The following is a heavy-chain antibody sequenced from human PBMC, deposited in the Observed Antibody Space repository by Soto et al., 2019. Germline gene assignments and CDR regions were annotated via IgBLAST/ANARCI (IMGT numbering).Heavy chain of an antibody. V-gene: IGHV4-59*01. CDR2: IYYSGST. J-gene: IGHJ6*03. Sequence: QVQLQESGPGLVKPSETLSLTCTVSGGSISSYYWSWIRQPPGKGLEWIGYIYYSGSTNYNPSLKRRLTISVDTSKNQFSLKLSSVTAADTAVYYCARVEATVEHYYYYYMDVGGKGTTVTVSS. D-gene: IGHD4-17*01. CDR3: ARVEATVEHYYYYYMDV. CDR1: GGSISSYY.